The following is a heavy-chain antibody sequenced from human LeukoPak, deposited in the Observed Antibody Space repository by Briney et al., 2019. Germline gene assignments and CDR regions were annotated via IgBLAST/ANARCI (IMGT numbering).Heavy chain of an antibody. Sequence: GRSLRLSCAASGFTFGSYVMSWVRQAPGKGLEWVSSISGVGSTYYADSVRGRITISRDNSRNTLYLQMNSLRVDDTAVYYCAKLTRIQLFFDYWGQGTLVTVSS. CDR1: GFTFGSYV. CDR2: ISGVGST. CDR3: AKLTRIQLFFDY. J-gene: IGHJ4*02. D-gene: IGHD5-18*01. V-gene: IGHV3-23*01.